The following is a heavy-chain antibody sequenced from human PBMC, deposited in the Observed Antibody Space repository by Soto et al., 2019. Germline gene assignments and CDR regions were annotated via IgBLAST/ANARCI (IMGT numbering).Heavy chain of an antibody. J-gene: IGHJ6*02. D-gene: IGHD3-10*01. Sequence: SETLSLTCTVSGGSISSYYWSWIRQPPGKGLEWIGYIYYSGSTNYNPSLKSRVTISVDTSKNQFSLKLSSVTAADTAVYYCARVRRDYYGSGSYLLYYYYYGMDVWGQGTTVTVSS. CDR3: ARVRRDYYGSGSYLLYYYYYGMDV. CDR1: GGSISSYY. V-gene: IGHV4-59*01. CDR2: IYYSGST.